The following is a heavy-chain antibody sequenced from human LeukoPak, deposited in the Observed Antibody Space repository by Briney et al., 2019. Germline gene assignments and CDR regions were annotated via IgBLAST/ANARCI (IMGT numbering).Heavy chain of an antibody. CDR3: ARDAELRYFDRLPHPLDY. Sequence: SGGSLRLSCAASGFTFSSYWMHWVRQAPGKGLVWVSRINSDGSSTSYADSVKGRFTISRDNAKNTLYLQMNSLRAEDTAVYYCARDAELRYFDRLPHPLDYWGQGTLVTVSS. V-gene: IGHV3-74*01. D-gene: IGHD3-9*01. J-gene: IGHJ4*02. CDR2: INSDGSST. CDR1: GFTFSSYW.